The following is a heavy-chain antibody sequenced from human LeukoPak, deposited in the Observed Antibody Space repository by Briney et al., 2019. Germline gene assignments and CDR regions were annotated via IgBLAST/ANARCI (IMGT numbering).Heavy chain of an antibody. Sequence: GRSLRLSCAASGFTFSSYAMHWVRQAPGKGLEWVAVISYDGSNKYYADSVKGRFTISRDNAKDSLHLQMNSLRAEDTAVYYCARENWDIVAVPMDVWGKGTTVTVSS. D-gene: IGHD5-12*01. CDR1: GFTFSSYA. CDR2: ISYDGSNK. CDR3: ARENWDIVAVPMDV. J-gene: IGHJ6*04. V-gene: IGHV3-30*04.